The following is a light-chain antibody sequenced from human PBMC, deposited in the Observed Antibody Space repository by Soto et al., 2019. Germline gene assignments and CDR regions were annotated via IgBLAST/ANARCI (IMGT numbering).Light chain of an antibody. CDR2: KAS. Sequence: DIKMTQSPSTLSASVGDRVTITCRASQSISSWLDWYQQKPGKAPKLLIYKASTIYRGVPSRFSGSGSGTEYTLTISSMQTDDFATYYCQQYDSCPWTFGQGTNVDIK. V-gene: IGKV1-5*03. CDR1: QSISSW. CDR3: QQYDSCPWT. J-gene: IGKJ1*01.